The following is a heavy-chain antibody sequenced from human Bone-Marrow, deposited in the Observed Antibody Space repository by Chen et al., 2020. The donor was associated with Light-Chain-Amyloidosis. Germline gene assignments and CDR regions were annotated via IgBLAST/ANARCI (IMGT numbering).Heavy chain of an antibody. CDR1: GFTFSSNG. J-gene: IGHJ4*02. CDR3: AKVSDRTSSRGDY. V-gene: IGHV3-30*18. CDR2: ISYDGSNK. Sequence: QVQLVESGGGVVQPGRSLRLSCEASGFTFSSNGMHWVRQAPGKGLEWVAVISYDGSNKYYADSVKGRFTISRDNSKNTLYLQMNSLRAEDTAVYYCAKVSDRTSSRGDYWGQGTLVTVSS. D-gene: IGHD6-13*01.